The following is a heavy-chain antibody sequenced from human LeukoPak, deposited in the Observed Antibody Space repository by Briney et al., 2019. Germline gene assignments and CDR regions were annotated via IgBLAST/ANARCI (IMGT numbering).Heavy chain of an antibody. CDR3: ARDCRSTSCQLP. CDR1: GGAFSSYA. V-gene: IGHV1-69*05. Sequence: SVKVSCKASGGAFSSYAISWVRQAPGQGLEWMGRIIPIFGTANYAQKFQGRVTITTDESTSTAYMELSSLRSEDTAVYYCARDCRSTSCQLPWGQGTLVTVSS. D-gene: IGHD2-2*01. CDR2: IIPIFGTA. J-gene: IGHJ5*02.